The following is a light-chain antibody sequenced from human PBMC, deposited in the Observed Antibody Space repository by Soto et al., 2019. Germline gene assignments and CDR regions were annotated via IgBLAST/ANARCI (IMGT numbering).Light chain of an antibody. CDR3: QQYSSYSPDT. J-gene: IGKJ2*01. CDR1: QSMSTW. V-gene: IGKV1-5*03. CDR2: RAS. Sequence: DIQMTQSPSTLSSSVGDRVTITCRASQSMSTWLAWYQQKPEKAPKLLIYRASSLQSGVPSRFSGSGSGTEFTLTISSLQPDDFATYYCQQYSSYSPDTFGQGTKLEIK.